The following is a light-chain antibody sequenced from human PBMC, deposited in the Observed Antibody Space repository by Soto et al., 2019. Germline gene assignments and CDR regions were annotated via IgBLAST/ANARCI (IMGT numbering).Light chain of an antibody. V-gene: IGLV2-11*01. CDR2: DVN. J-gene: IGLJ1*01. CDR3: CSYAGSYTFV. CDR1: SSDVGGYNY. Sequence: QSALTQPRSVSGSPGQSVTISCTGTSSDVGGYNYVSWYQQHPGKAPKLMIYDVNRRPSGVPDRFSGSKSGNTASLTISGLQAEDEGDFYCCSYAGSYTFVFGPGTKVTVL.